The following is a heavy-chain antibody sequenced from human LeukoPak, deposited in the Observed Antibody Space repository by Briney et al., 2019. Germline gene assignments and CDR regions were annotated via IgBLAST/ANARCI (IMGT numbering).Heavy chain of an antibody. CDR1: SGSISTSNYY. Sequence: SETLSLTCTVSSGSISTSNYYWGWVRQPPGKALEWIGNIFYSGSTYYNPSLKSRVTISVDTSKNQFSLKLSSVTAADTAVYYCARDLFTMVRGHGNWFDPWGQGTLVTVSS. D-gene: IGHD3-10*01. V-gene: IGHV4-39*07. CDR2: IFYSGST. J-gene: IGHJ5*02. CDR3: ARDLFTMVRGHGNWFDP.